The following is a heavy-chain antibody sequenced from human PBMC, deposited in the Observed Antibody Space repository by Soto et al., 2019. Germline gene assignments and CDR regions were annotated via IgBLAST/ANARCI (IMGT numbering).Heavy chain of an antibody. CDR2: ISTSGATR. CDR3: ARCFGSGCDY. J-gene: IGHJ4*02. V-gene: IGHV3-48*02. CDR1: GFTFSTDS. Sequence: EVQLVESGGGLVQPGGSLRLSCVASGFTFSTDSMNWVRQAPGKGLEWVAHISTSGATRYYADSVKGRFTISRDNAKTSLYLQMDGLRYEDTGVYYCARCFGSGCDYGGQGTLVPVSS. D-gene: IGHD6-19*01.